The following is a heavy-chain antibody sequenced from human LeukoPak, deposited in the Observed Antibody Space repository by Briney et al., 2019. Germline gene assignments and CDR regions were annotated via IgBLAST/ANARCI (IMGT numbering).Heavy chain of an antibody. CDR2: IKQAGSEN. CDR1: GFIFSSYW. V-gene: IGHV3-7*01. J-gene: IGHJ3*02. Sequence: GGSLRLSCAASGFIFSSYWMTWVRQAPGKGLEWVANIKQAGSENSYVDSVKGRFTISRDNAKNSLYLQINSLRAEDTAVYYCARMGGWYYDAFDIWGQGTLVTVSS. D-gene: IGHD6-19*01. CDR3: ARMGGWYYDAFDI.